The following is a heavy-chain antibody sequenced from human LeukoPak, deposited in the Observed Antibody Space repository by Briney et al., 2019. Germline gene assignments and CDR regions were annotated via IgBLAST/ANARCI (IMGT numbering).Heavy chain of an antibody. CDR3: ARTYLEWELPPDY. CDR1: GFTFSSYN. Sequence: GSLRLSCAASGFTFSSYNMNWVRQAPGKGLEWVSSISSRSSYINYADSVKGRFTISRDNAKNSLFLQMNSLRAEDTAVYYCARTYLEWELPPDYWGQGTLVTVFS. CDR2: ISSRSSYI. V-gene: IGHV3-21*01. D-gene: IGHD1-26*01. J-gene: IGHJ4*02.